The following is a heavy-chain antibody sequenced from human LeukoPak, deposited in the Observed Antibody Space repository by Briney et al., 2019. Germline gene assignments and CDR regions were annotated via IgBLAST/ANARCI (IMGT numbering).Heavy chain of an antibody. D-gene: IGHD2-21*01. CDR3: TRDRRFPDDVFDI. J-gene: IGHJ3*02. Sequence: PGGSLRLSCAASGFTFSSYGMHWVRQAPGKGLEWVAVISYDRSNKYYADSVKGRFTISRDNSKNTLYLQLNSLRAEDTAIYYCTRDRRFPDDVFDIWGQGTMVTVSS. CDR2: ISYDRSNK. CDR1: GFTFSSYG. V-gene: IGHV3-30*03.